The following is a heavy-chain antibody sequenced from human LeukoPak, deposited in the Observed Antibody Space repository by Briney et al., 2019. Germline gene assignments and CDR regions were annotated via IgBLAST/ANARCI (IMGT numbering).Heavy chain of an antibody. D-gene: IGHD5-18*01. CDR2: IYYSGST. Sequence: SGTLSLICTVSGDSISSSSYYWGWIRQPPGKGLEWIGSIYYSGSTYYNPSLKSRVTISVDTSKNQFSLKLSSVTAADTAVYYCARRRGHNFDYWGQGTLVTVSS. CDR3: ARRRGHNFDY. V-gene: IGHV4-39*01. CDR1: GDSISSSSYY. J-gene: IGHJ4*02.